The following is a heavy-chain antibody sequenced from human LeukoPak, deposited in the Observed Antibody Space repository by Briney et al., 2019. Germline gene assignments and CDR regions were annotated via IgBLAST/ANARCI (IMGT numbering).Heavy chain of an antibody. CDR2: INPNSGGT. V-gene: IGHV1-2*02. Sequence: ASVKVSRKPSGYTFTGYYMHWVRQAPGQRLERMGWINPNSGGTNNAQKFQGRVTMTRDTSISTAYMELSRLRSDDTAVYYCARLIPYYDILTGYSNQYYFDYWGQGTLVTVSP. CDR1: GYTFTGYY. J-gene: IGHJ4*02. CDR3: ARLIPYYDILTGYSNQYYFDY. D-gene: IGHD3-9*01.